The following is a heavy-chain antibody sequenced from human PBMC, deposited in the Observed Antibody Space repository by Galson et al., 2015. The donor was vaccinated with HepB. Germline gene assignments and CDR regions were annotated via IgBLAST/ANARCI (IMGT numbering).Heavy chain of an antibody. J-gene: IGHJ6*02. V-gene: IGHV1-46*01. Sequence: SVKVSCKASGYTLTSYYMHWVRQAPGQGLEWMGIINPSGGSTSYAQKFQGRVTMTRDTSTSTVCMELSSLRSEDTAVYYCAREILVVVPAATYYGMDVWGQGTTVTVSS. CDR3: AREILVVVPAATYYGMDV. CDR1: GYTLTSYY. D-gene: IGHD2-2*01. CDR2: INPSGGST.